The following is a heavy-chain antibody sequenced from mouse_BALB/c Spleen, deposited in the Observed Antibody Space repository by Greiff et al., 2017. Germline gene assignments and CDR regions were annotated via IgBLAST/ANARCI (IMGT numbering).Heavy chain of an antibody. CDR3: ARSGDYDEGFAY. CDR2: IDPSDSET. Sequence: VQLQQSGAELVKPGAPVKLSCKASGYTFTSYWMNWVKQRPGRGLEWIGRIDPSDSETHYNQKFKDKATLTVDKSSSTAYIQLSSLTSEDSAVYYCARSGDYDEGFAYWGQGTLVTVSA. V-gene: IGHV1-69*02. J-gene: IGHJ3*01. D-gene: IGHD2-4*01. CDR1: GYTFTSYW.